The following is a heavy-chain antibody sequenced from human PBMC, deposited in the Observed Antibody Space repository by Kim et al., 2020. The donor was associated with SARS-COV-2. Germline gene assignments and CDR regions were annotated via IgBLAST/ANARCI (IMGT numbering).Heavy chain of an antibody. Sequence: GGSLRLSCEASGFSVNDHAMHWVRQAPGKVLEWVSGIYWNGDRKDYADSVKGRFITSRDNAKNSLYLQMNSLRSEDTASYYCTKDISAGGVDVWGQGTTVTVSS. V-gene: IGHV3-9*01. CDR3: TKDISAGGVDV. D-gene: IGHD6-13*01. CDR2: IYWNGDRK. CDR1: GFSVNDHA. J-gene: IGHJ6*02.